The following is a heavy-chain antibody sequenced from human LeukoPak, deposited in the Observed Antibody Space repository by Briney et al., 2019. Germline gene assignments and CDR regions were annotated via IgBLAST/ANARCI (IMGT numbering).Heavy chain of an antibody. CDR1: GFSVSSNY. V-gene: IGHV3-53*01. J-gene: IGHJ5*02. D-gene: IGHD4-17*01. CDR2: IYSGVST. Sequence: GGSLRLSCAAAGFSVSSNYMSWVRQAPGKGLEWVSVIYSGVSTYYADSVKGRFTISRDNSKNTLYLQMNSLRAEDTAVYYCARTVGYGDYHWFDPWGQGTLVTVSS. CDR3: ARTVGYGDYHWFDP.